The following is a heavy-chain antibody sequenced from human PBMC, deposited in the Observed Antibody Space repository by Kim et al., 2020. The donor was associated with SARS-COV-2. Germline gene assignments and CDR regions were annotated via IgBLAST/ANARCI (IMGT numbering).Heavy chain of an antibody. D-gene: IGHD3-3*01. Sequence: GGSLRLSCAVSGSSLSSYGMSWVRQAPGKGLEWVSTISYFGENTDYAESVKGRFTISRDDSKNMLYLQMNSLRVEDTALYYCAADFGTWDGTVWSLFEYWGQGTLVTVSA. V-gene: IGHV3-23*01. CDR1: GSSLSSYG. J-gene: IGHJ4*02. CDR2: ISYFGENT. CDR3: AADFGTWDGTVWSLFEY.